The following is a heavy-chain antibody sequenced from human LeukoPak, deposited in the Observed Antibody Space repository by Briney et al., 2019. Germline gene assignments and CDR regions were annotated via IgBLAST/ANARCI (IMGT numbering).Heavy chain of an antibody. CDR1: GGTFSSYA. V-gene: IGHV1-69*13. J-gene: IGHJ4*02. CDR3: ASHPPYGDYGGAFDY. Sequence: SVKVSCKASGGTFSSYAISWVRQAPGQGLEWMGGIIPIFGTANYAQKFQGRVTITADESTSTAYMELSGLRSEDTAVYYCASHPPYGDYGGAFDYWGQGTLVTVSS. D-gene: IGHD4-17*01. CDR2: IIPIFGTA.